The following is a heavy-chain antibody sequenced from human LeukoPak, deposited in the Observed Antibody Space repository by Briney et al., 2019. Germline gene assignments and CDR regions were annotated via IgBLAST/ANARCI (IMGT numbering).Heavy chain of an antibody. J-gene: IGHJ6*03. CDR2: IRYDGSNK. D-gene: IGHD3-22*01. Sequence: GGSLRLSCAASSYGTHWVRQAPGKGLEWVAFIRYDGSNKYYADSVKGRFTVSRDNSKNTLYLQMNSLRAEDTAVYYCARVLQNYDTGSGYYYYYYMDVWGKGTTATVSS. CDR1: SYG. V-gene: IGHV3-30*02. CDR3: ARVLQNYDTGSGYYYYYYMDV.